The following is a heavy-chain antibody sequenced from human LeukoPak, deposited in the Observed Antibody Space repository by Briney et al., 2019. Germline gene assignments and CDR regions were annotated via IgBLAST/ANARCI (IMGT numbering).Heavy chain of an antibody. CDR1: GGSISSYH. D-gene: IGHD2-2*01. V-gene: IGHV4-59*01. CDR2: IYYSGST. J-gene: IGHJ5*02. CDR3: ARGPCDQTWFDP. Sequence: SETLSLTCTVSGGSISSYHWNWIRQPPGKGLEWIGYIYYSGSTNYNPSLRSRVTISVDTSKNQFSLKVSSVTAADTAVYYCARGPCDQTWFDPWGQGTRVTVSS.